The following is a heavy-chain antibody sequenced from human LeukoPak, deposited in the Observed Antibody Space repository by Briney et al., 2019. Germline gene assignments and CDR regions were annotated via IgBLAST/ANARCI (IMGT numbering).Heavy chain of an antibody. CDR3: ARDHSNWNYAPDF. J-gene: IGHJ4*02. Sequence: ASVKVSCKASGYTFTGYYMHWVRQAPGQGLEWMGWINPNSGGTNYAQKFQGRVTMTRDTSISTAYLDVRSLTSDDTAVYYCARDHSNWNYAPDFWGQGTLVIVSS. CDR1: GYTFTGYY. CDR2: INPNSGGT. V-gene: IGHV1-2*02. D-gene: IGHD1-7*01.